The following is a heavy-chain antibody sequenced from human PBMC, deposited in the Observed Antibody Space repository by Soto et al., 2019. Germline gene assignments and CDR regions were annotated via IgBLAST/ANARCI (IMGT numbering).Heavy chain of an antibody. CDR2: IYKSATT. Sequence: QVQLLESGPGLVKPSQTLSLTCSVSGDSISNLDYFWAWIRQPPGQALEYIGYIYKSATTYYNPSFARRVATSVDTSKSQFSLNVTYVTGAETDVYFFARGRYCRTGRCLQNWFDSWGQGALVTVSS. J-gene: IGHJ5*01. V-gene: IGHV4-30-4*01. CDR3: ARGRYCRTGRCLQNWFDS. D-gene: IGHD1-1*01. CDR1: GDSISNLDYF.